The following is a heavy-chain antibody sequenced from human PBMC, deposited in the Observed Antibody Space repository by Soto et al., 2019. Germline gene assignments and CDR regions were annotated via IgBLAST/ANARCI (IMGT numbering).Heavy chain of an antibody. CDR3: VKGITGRSISFDY. J-gene: IGHJ4*02. CDR2: ISSNGGST. CDR1: GFTFSSYA. V-gene: IGHV3-64D*08. Sequence: GSLRLSCSASGFTFSSYAMHWVRQAPGKGLEYVSAISSNGGSTYYADSVKGRFTISRDNSKNTLYLQMSSLRAEDTAVYYCVKGITGRSISFDYWGQGTLVTVSS. D-gene: IGHD6-6*01.